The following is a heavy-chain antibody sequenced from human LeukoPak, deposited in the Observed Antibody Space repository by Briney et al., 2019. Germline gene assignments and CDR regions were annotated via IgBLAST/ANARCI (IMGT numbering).Heavy chain of an antibody. J-gene: IGHJ4*02. Sequence: GGSLRLSCAASGFTVGSNTMSWVRQAPGKGLEWVSIIYSGGSTSYADSVKGRFTISRDNSKNTLYLQMNSLTTEDTAVYYCARGVPASVAGPFDLWGQGTLVTVSS. CDR3: ARGVPASVAGPFDL. V-gene: IGHV3-66*01. D-gene: IGHD6-19*01. CDR2: IYSGGST. CDR1: GFTVGSNT.